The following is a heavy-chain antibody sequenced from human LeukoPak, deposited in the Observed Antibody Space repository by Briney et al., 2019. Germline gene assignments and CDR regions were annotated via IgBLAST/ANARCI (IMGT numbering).Heavy chain of an antibody. J-gene: IGHJ3*02. CDR1: GFSLGSYS. D-gene: IGHD1-1*01. Sequence: GGSLRLSCGASGFSLGSYSMDWVRQAPGKGLEWVSHINSGSSTIYYADSVKGRFTISRDNAGNSLYLQMNSLRAEDTAVYYCARVLLERPGIDSFDIWGQGPIVTVSS. CDR2: INSGSSTI. V-gene: IGHV3-48*01. CDR3: ARVLLERPGIDSFDI.